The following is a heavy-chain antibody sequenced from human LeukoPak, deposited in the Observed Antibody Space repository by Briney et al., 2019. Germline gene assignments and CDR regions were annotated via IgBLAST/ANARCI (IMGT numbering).Heavy chain of an antibody. CDR3: ARSNYYDSSGYYYSYFDY. CDR1: GFTFSSYS. J-gene: IGHJ4*02. Sequence: AGGSLRLSCAASGFTFSSYSMNWVRQAPGKGLEWVAVIWYDGSNKYYADSVKGRFTISRDNSKNTLYLQMNSLRAEDTAVYYCARSNYYDSSGYYYSYFDYWGQGTLVTVSS. CDR2: IWYDGSNK. V-gene: IGHV3-33*08. D-gene: IGHD3-22*01.